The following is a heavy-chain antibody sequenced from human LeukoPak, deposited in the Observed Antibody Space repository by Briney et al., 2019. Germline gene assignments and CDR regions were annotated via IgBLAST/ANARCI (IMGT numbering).Heavy chain of an antibody. J-gene: IGHJ4*02. V-gene: IGHV3-48*03. CDR2: ISSSGSTI. CDR1: GFTFSSYG. Sequence: GGSLRLSCAASGFTFSSYGMNWVRQAPGKGLEWVSYISSSGSTIYYADSVKGRFTISRDNAKNSLYLQMNSLRAEDTAVYYCARSRGSGSYSDYWGQGTLVTVSS. CDR3: ARSRGSGSYSDY. D-gene: IGHD3-10*01.